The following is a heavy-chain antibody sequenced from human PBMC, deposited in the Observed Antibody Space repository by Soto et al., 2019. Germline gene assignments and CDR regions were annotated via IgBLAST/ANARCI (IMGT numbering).Heavy chain of an antibody. D-gene: IGHD3-3*01. CDR1: GFKFSDYG. Sequence: QVHLVESGGGVVQPGTSLRLSCIASGFKFSDYGMDWVRQAPGKGLEWVSRVLYDGSKKYYADSVKGRFTISRDNPRNTLYLQMDRLRVEDTCVYYCVKVLALMGDFLGQGTPVTVSS. V-gene: IGHV3-30*18. CDR3: VKVLALMGDF. J-gene: IGHJ4*02. CDR2: VLYDGSKK.